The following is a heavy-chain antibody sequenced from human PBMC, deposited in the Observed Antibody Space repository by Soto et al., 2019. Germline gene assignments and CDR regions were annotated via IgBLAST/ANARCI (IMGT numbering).Heavy chain of an antibody. CDR2: ISRDGSTM. CDR1: GVTLSNFG. D-gene: IGHD2-21*01. J-gene: IGHJ4*02. CDR3: VGEVASGY. V-gene: IGHV3-30*03. Sequence: QVQLVESGGGVVQPGRSLRLSCAASGVTLSNFGMHWVRQAPGKGLEWVAVISRDGSTMFYADSVKGRFTISRDSSRNRLYLQMNSLRAEDTAVYHCVGEVASGYWGQGTLVTVSS.